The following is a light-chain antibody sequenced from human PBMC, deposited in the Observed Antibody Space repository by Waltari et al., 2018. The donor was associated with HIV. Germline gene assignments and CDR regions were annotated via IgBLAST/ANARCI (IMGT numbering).Light chain of an antibody. Sequence: QSALPQPRSVSGSPGQSVTISCTGTSNDVGGYQYVSWYQQHPGKAPKLIIFDVTQRPAGVPDRFSGAKSGNTASLTISGLQAEDEADFYCCSYAGSYSWVFGGGTKVAVL. CDR2: DVT. CDR1: SNDVGGYQY. J-gene: IGLJ3*02. V-gene: IGLV2-11*01. CDR3: CSYAGSYSWV.